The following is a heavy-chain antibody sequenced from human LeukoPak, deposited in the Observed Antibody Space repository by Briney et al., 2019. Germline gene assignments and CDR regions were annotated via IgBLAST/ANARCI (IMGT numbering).Heavy chain of an antibody. CDR2: IDGDGRIT. J-gene: IGHJ5*02. V-gene: IGHV3-74*01. CDR1: GFTFSSYW. Sequence: GGSLRLSCAASGFTFSSYWMHWVRHVPGQGLVWVSHIDGDGRITNYGDSVKGRFTISRDNAKSILYLQMNSLRAEDTAVYYCARDSPRTGPWGQGILVTVSS. D-gene: IGHD1-1*01. CDR3: ARDSPRTGP.